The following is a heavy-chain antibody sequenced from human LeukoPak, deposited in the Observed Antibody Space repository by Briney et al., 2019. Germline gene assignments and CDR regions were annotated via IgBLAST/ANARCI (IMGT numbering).Heavy chain of an antibody. J-gene: IGHJ4*02. D-gene: IGHD1-14*01. V-gene: IGHV3-23*01. Sequence: GGPLRLSCAASGFTFSNYYMSWLRQAPEKGLEWVSAVSGSGGNTRYSDSVKGRFTISRDNSKNTLFLQMNSLRAEDTAVYYCGREDKSTGGSIHIDYWGQGTRVTVSS. CDR3: GREDKSTGGSIHIDY. CDR1: GFTFSNYY. CDR2: VSGSGGNT.